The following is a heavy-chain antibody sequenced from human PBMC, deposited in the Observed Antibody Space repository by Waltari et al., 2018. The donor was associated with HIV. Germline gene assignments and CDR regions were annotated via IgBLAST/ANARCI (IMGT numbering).Heavy chain of an antibody. Sequence: QVQLQPWGAGLLTPSENLSLTCAVYGGSFRAYSRSWTRQPPGKGLEWIGELNHSGSTNYNPSLKSRVTISVDTSKNQFSLKLSSVTAADTAVYYCARGTGRWLQFSYWGQGTLVTVSS. CDR1: GGSFRAYS. D-gene: IGHD5-12*01. CDR2: LNHSGST. V-gene: IGHV4-34*01. J-gene: IGHJ4*02. CDR3: ARGTGRWLQFSY.